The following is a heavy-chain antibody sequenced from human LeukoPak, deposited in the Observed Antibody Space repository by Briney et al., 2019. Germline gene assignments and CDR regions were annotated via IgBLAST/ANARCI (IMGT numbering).Heavy chain of an antibody. CDR1: GYTFTGYY. J-gene: IGHJ5*02. V-gene: IGHV1-2*02. D-gene: IGHD3-9*01. CDR2: INPNSGGT. CDR3: ARADTLTGYYIWFDP. Sequence: ASVKVSCKASGYTFTGYYMHWVRQAPGQGLEWMGWINPNSGGTNYAQKFQGRVTMTRDTSISTAYMELSRLRSDDTAVYYCARADTLTGYYIWFDPWGQGTLVTVSS.